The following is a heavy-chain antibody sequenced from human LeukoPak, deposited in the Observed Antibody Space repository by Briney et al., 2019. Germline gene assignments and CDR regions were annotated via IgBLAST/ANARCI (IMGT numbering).Heavy chain of an antibody. CDR1: GFTFSGYW. J-gene: IGHJ3*02. D-gene: IGHD6-13*01. Sequence: GGSLRLSCAASGFTFSGYWMHWVRQVPGKGLVWVSRINSDGRSTTYAGSVKGRFTISRDNAKNTMYLQMNSLRAEDAAVYYCTRGVYTSSWYKPFDIWGLGTMVTVSS. V-gene: IGHV3-74*01. CDR2: INSDGRST. CDR3: TRGVYTSSWYKPFDI.